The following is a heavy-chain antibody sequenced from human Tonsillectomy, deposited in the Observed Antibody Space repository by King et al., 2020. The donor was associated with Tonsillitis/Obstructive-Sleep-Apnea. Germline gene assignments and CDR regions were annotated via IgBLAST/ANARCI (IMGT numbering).Heavy chain of an antibody. CDR3: AGWGTAAGSILSWFDP. D-gene: IGHD6-13*01. J-gene: IGHJ5*02. CDR2: IIPILGIA. CDR1: GGTSSSYS. Sequence: QLVQSGAEVKKPGSSVKVSCKASGGTSSSYSIGWVRQAPGQGLEWMGGIIPILGIANSAQKFQGRVTITADKSTSTAYMELSSLTSEDTAVYYCAGWGTAAGSILSWFDPWGQGTLVTVSS. V-gene: IGHV1-69*10.